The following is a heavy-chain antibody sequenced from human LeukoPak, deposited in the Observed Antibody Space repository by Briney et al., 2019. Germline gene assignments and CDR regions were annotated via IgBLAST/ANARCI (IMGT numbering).Heavy chain of an antibody. CDR1: GFTFDDYA. CDR3: AKAHSSGWY. Sequence: GRSLRLSCAASGFTFDDYAMHWVRQAPGKGLEWVSGISWNSGSIGYADSVKGRFTISRDNAKNSLYLQMNSLRAEDTALYYCAKAHSSGWYWGQGTLVTVSS. J-gene: IGHJ4*02. CDR2: ISWNSGSI. V-gene: IGHV3-9*01. D-gene: IGHD6-19*01.